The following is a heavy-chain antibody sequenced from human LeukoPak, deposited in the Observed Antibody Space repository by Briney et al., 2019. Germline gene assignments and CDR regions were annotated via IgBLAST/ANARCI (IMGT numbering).Heavy chain of an antibody. CDR1: GGTFSSYA. Sequence: SVKVSCKASGGTFSSYAISWVRQAPGQGLEWMGGIIPIFGTANYAQKFQGRVTITADKSTSTAYMELSSLRSEDAAVYYCARGLTVKRSGDPNWFDPWGQGTLVTVSS. J-gene: IGHJ5*02. D-gene: IGHD3-16*01. V-gene: IGHV1-69*06. CDR2: IIPIFGTA. CDR3: ARGLTVKRSGDPNWFDP.